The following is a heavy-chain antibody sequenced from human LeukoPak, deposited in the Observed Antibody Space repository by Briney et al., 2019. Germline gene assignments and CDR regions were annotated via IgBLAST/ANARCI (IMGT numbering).Heavy chain of an antibody. CDR3: AKGSGGAVDNFDY. D-gene: IGHD5-12*01. J-gene: IGHJ4*02. V-gene: IGHV3-23*01. CDR1: GFTFSSYG. Sequence: GRSLRLSCAASGFTFSSYGMHWVRQAPGKGLEWVSAISGSGSNTCYADSVKGRFTISRDNFKNTLYLQMNSLRAEDTALYYCAKGSGGAVDNFDYWGQGTLVTVSS. CDR2: ISGSGSNT.